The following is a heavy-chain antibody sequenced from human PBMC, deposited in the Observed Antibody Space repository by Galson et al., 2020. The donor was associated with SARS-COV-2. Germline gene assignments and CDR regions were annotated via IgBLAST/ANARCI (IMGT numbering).Heavy chain of an antibody. D-gene: IGHD3-10*01. CDR3: ARDQLSGPHRDYYFGLDV. CDR2: LYSSGNT. Sequence: SQTLSLTCTVSGGSINSYYWSWIRQPAGKTLEWLGRLYSSGNTNYSPSLKSRVTMSVDTSKNQFSLKLSSVTAADTAVYYCARDQLSGPHRDYYFGLDVWGQGTTVTVSS. J-gene: IGHJ6*02. CDR1: GGSINSYY. V-gene: IGHV4-4*07.